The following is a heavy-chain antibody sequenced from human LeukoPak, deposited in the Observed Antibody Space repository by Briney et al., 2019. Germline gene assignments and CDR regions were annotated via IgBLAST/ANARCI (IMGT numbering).Heavy chain of an antibody. D-gene: IGHD2-21*02. CDR1: GFTFDDYG. CDR2: INWNGGST. CDR3: ARVGDQHIVVVTAVRYFDL. V-gene: IGHV3-20*01. Sequence: GGSLRLSCAASGFTFDDYGMSWVRQAPGKGLEWVSGINWNGGSTGYADSVKGRFTISRDNAKNSLYLQMNSLRAEDTALYHCARVGDQHIVVVTAVRYFDLWGRGTLVTVSS. J-gene: IGHJ2*01.